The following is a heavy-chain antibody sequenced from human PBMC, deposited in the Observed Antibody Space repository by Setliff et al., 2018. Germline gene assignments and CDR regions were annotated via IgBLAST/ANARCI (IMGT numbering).Heavy chain of an antibody. CDR3: ARAQTYYDFWSGYYRHGMDV. J-gene: IGHJ6*02. D-gene: IGHD3-3*01. V-gene: IGHV1-8*03. CDR1: GYTFTSYD. CDR2: MNPNSGNT. Sequence: RASVKVSCKASGYTFTSYDINWVRQATGQGLEWMGWMNPNSGNTGYAQKFQGRVTITRNTSMSTAYMELSSLRSEDTAVYYCARAQTYYDFWSGYYRHGMDVWGQGTTVTVSS.